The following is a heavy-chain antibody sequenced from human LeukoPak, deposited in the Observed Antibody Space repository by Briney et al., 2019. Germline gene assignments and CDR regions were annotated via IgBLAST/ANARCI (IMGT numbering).Heavy chain of an antibody. CDR3: ARRYYFDSRGYFYIDH. CDR2: IYPGDSDT. V-gene: IGHV5-51*01. CDR1: GYSVTSYW. D-gene: IGHD3-22*01. Sequence: GESRKISCKGSGYSVTSYWIGWVRQMPGKGLEWMGIIYPGDSDTRYSPSFQGQVTISADKSISTAYLQWSSLKASDTAMYYCARRYYFDSRGYFYIDHWGQGTLVTVSS. J-gene: IGHJ4*02.